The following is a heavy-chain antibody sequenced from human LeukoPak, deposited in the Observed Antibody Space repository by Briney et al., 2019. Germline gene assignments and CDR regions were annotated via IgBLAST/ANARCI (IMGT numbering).Heavy chain of an antibody. Sequence: ASVKVSCKASGGTFSSYAISWVRQAPGQGLEWMGGIIPIFGTANYAQKFQGRVTITADESTSTAYMELSSLRSEDTAVYYCARRSPGYSSGHFDYWGQGPRSPSPQ. CDR3: ARRSPGYSSGHFDY. V-gene: IGHV1-69*13. CDR2: IIPIFGTA. CDR1: GGTFSSYA. D-gene: IGHD6-19*01. J-gene: IGHJ4*02.